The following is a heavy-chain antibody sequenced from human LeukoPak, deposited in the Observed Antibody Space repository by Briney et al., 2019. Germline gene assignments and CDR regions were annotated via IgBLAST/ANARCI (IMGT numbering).Heavy chain of an antibody. CDR3: ARVDSGSACAS. Sequence: GGSLRLSCAASGFTLSSYSMHWVRQAPGKGLEFVSAISKNGRNTYYGNSMKGRFTISRDISKNTLYLQMGSLRPEDMAIYYCARVDSGSACASWGQGILVTVSS. CDR2: ISKNGRNT. V-gene: IGHV3-64*01. CDR1: GFTLSSYS. J-gene: IGHJ1*01. D-gene: IGHD6-19*01.